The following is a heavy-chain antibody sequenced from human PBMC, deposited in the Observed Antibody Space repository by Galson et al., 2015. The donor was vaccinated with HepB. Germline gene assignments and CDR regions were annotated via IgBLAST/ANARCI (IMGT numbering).Heavy chain of an antibody. CDR2: ISSSSSYT. D-gene: IGHD1-26*01. CDR3: ARGSRSFVERGSYYAAFEI. J-gene: IGHJ3*02. CDR1: GFTFSDYY. V-gene: IGHV3-11*06. Sequence: SLRLSCAASGFTFSDYYMSWLRQAPGKGLEWVSYISSSSSYTNYADSVKGRFTISRDNAKNSLYLQMNSLRAEDTAVYYCARGSRSFVERGSYYAAFEIWGQGTMVTVSS.